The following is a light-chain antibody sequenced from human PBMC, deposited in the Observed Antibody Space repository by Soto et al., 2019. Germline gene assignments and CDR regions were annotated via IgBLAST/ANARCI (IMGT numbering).Light chain of an antibody. CDR3: QQFGTSPPST. J-gene: IGKJ5*01. CDR1: ESVDSSY. V-gene: IGKV3-20*01. Sequence: EIVLTQSPGTLSLSPGERATLSCRASESVDSSYLAWYQQKPGQAPRLLIYGASSRATGIPDRFSGSGSGTDFTLTISRLEPEDFAVYYCQQFGTSPPSTFGQGTRLEIK. CDR2: GAS.